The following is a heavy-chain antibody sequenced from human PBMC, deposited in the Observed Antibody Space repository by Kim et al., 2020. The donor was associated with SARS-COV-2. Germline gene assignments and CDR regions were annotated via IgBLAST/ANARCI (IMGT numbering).Heavy chain of an antibody. D-gene: IGHD3-22*01. CDR3: ARAVSGYYPATSDF. J-gene: IGHJ4*02. V-gene: IGHV3-66*02. CDR2: IDSVGNT. CDR1: GFTVSSTY. Sequence: GGSLRLSCAASGFTVSSTYMSWVRQAPGKGLEWVSVIDSVGNTYYADSVKGRFTISRDNSKNTLYLQMNSLRAEDAAVFYCARAVSGYYPATSDFWGQGTLVTVSS.